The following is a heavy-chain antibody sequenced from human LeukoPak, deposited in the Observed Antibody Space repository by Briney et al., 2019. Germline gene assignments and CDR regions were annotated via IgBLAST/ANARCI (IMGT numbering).Heavy chain of an antibody. CDR3: ARAHHYDFWSGYYTGMGY. J-gene: IGHJ4*02. Sequence: PGGSLRLSCAASGFTFSSYAMHWVRQAPGKGLEWVAVISYDGSNKYYADSVKGRFTISRDNSKNTLYLQMNSLRAEDTAVYYCARAHHYDFWSGYYTGMGYWGQGTLVTVSS. D-gene: IGHD3-3*01. V-gene: IGHV3-30*04. CDR2: ISYDGSNK. CDR1: GFTFSSYA.